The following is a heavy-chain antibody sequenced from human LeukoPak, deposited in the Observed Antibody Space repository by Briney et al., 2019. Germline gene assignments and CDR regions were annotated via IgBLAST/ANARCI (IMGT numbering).Heavy chain of an antibody. CDR1: GFTFSSYG. J-gene: IGHJ5*02. D-gene: IGHD3-3*01. V-gene: IGHV3-33*06. CDR2: IWYDGSNK. Sequence: GGSLRLSCAASGFTFSSYGMHWVRQAPGKGLEWVAVIWYDGSNKYYADSVKGRFTISRDNSKNTLYLQMNSLRAEDTAVYYCAKEARYYDVWSGLRQINWFDPWGQGTLVTVSS. CDR3: AKEARYYDVWSGLRQINWFDP.